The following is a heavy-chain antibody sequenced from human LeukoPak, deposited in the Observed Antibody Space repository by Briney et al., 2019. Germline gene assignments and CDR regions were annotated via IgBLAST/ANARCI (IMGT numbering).Heavy chain of an antibody. CDR2: ISAYNGDT. D-gene: IGHD1-14*01. CDR3: ARDSGGSGRDGFDY. J-gene: IGHJ4*02. CDR1: GYTFISYG. V-gene: IGHV1-18*01. Sequence: ASVKVSCKASGYTFISYGISWVRQAPGQGLEWMGWISAYNGDTKYAQKLQGRVTMTTDRSTSTAYMELRSLRSDDTAVCYCARDSGGSGRDGFDYWGQGTLVTVSS.